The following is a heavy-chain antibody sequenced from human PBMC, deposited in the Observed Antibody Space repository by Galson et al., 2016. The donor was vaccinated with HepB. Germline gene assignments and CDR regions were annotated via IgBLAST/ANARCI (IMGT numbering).Heavy chain of an antibody. CDR3: ATGGYWRFDP. Sequence: SETLSLTCGVSGDSIGNYDWFTWVRQPPGKGLEWIGEVTLSGSTNCNPSLKSRVTISVDRSKSQFSLKLNSVTAADTAVYYCATGGYWRFDPWGQGTLVSVSS. D-gene: IGHD1-1*01. CDR2: VTLSGST. J-gene: IGHJ5*02. CDR1: GDSIGNYDW. V-gene: IGHV4-4*02.